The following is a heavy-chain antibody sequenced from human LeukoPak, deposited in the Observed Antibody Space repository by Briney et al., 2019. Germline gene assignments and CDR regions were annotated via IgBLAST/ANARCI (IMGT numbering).Heavy chain of an antibody. J-gene: IGHJ4*01. D-gene: IGHD3-10*01. CDR3: ARSAGSGSYYPFDY. CDR1: GGSISTNS. Sequence: ESLCLTSAEPGGSISTNSWSWLWQPPGKGLEWIGYIFHSGSTNYNPSLKSRVTISVDTSKNQFSLKLSSVTAADTAVYYCARSAGSGSYYPFDYWGQEPWSPSPQ. V-gene: IGHV4-59*08. CDR2: IFHSGST.